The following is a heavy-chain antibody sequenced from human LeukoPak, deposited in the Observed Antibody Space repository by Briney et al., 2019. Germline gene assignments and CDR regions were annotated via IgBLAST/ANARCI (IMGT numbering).Heavy chain of an antibody. CDR1: GYSFTSYW. CDR3: ARHCYSTNCYD. V-gene: IGHV5-51*01. D-gene: IGHD2-2*01. Sequence: GESLKISCKGSGYSFTSYWIGWVRQMPGKGLEWMAIIYPGDSDTRYSPSFQGQVTISADKSISTAYLQWGSLKASDTAMNYCARHCYSTNCYDWGQGTLVTVSS. J-gene: IGHJ4*02. CDR2: IYPGDSDT.